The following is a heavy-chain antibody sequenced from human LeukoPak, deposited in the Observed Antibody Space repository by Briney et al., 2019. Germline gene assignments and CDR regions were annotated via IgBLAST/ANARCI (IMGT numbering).Heavy chain of an antibody. CDR3: ARDRFGGYSYGYSWWGSGTPHGYDYYMDV. J-gene: IGHJ6*03. Sequence: SETLSLTCTVSGYSISSGYYWGWIRQPPGKGLEWIGSIYHSGSTYYNPSLKIRFTMSVDTSKNQFSLKLSSVTAADTAVYYCARDRFGGYSYGYSWWGSGTPHGYDYYMDVWGKGTTVTISS. CDR2: IYHSGST. D-gene: IGHD5-18*01. CDR1: GYSISSGYY. V-gene: IGHV4-38-2*02.